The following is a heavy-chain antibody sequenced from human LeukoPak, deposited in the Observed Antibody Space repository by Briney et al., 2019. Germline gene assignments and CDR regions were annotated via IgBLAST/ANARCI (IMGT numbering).Heavy chain of an antibody. J-gene: IGHJ4*02. CDR2: SYHSGST. CDR3: ARGLRSSSWYVGY. D-gene: IGHD6-13*01. V-gene: IGHV4-4*02. Sequence: SETLSLTCAVSGGSITSSKWWTWVRQPPGKGLEWIGESYHSGSTNYNPSLKSRVTISVDKSKKQFSLKLSSVTAADTAVYYCARGLRSSSWYVGYWGQGTLVTVSS. CDR1: GGSITSSKW.